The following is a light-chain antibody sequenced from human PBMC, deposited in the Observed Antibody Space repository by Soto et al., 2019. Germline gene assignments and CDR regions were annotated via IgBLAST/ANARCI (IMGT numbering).Light chain of an antibody. V-gene: IGKV3-20*01. Sequence: PGERATLSCRASQTVSSGSLAWYQQKPGQAPRLLISNASRRATGIPDRFSGSGSGTDFTLTISRLEPEDFAVYYCQHYGSSWTFGQGTKVEIK. CDR3: QHYGSSWT. CDR1: QTVSSGS. J-gene: IGKJ1*01. CDR2: NAS.